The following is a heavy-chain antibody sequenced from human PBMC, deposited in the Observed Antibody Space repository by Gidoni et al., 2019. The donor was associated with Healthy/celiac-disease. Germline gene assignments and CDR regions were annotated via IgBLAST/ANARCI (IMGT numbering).Heavy chain of an antibody. J-gene: IGHJ4*02. V-gene: IGHV3-74*01. CDR1: GFTFSSSC. D-gene: IGHD2-2*01. CDR3: ARVGCSSTSCYLPPDY. Sequence: EVQLVESGGGLVQPGGSLRLSCAASGFTFSSSCMHWVRQAPGKGLVWVSRINSDGSSTSYADSVKGRFTISRDNAKNTLYLQMNSLRAEDTAVYYCARVGCSSTSCYLPPDYWGQGTLVTVSS. CDR2: INSDGSST.